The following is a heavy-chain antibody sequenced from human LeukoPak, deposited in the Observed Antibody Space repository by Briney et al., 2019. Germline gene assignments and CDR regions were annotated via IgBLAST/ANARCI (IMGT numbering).Heavy chain of an antibody. V-gene: IGHV3-21*01. D-gene: IGHD6-19*01. Sequence: GGSLRLSCAASGFTFSSYSMNWVRQAPGKGLEWVSSISSSSSYIYYADSVKGRFTISRDNAKNSLYLQMNSLRAEDTAVYYCASEGWRVGWTRMGAFDIWGQGTMVTVSS. CDR3: ASEGWRVGWTRMGAFDI. CDR2: ISSSSSYI. J-gene: IGHJ3*02. CDR1: GFTFSSYS.